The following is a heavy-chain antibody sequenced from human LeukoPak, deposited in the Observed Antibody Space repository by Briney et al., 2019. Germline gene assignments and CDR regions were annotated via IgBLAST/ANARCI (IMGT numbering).Heavy chain of an antibody. CDR2: IIPIFGTA. D-gene: IGHD7-27*01. V-gene: IGHV1-69*13. CDR3: ARGTGDAPDY. J-gene: IGHJ4*02. CDR1: GGTFSSYA. Sequence: HRASVKVSCKASGGTFSSYAISWVRQAPGQGLEWMGGIIPIFGTANYAQKFQGRVTITADESTSTAYMELSSLRSEDTAVYYCARGTGDAPDYWGQGTLVTVSS.